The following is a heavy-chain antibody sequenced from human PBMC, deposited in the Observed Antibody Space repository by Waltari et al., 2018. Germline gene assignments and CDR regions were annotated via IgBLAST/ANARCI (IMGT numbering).Heavy chain of an antibody. Sequence: QVQLQESGPGLVKPSETLSLTCTVSGGSISSYYWSWIRQPAGKGLEWSGRIYTSGSTSYNPTLKSRVTMSVYTSKNQFSLKLSSVTAANTAVYYCARERREWELPLDYWGQGTLVTVSS. V-gene: IGHV4-4*07. CDR3: ARERREWELPLDY. J-gene: IGHJ4*02. CDR2: IYTSGST. CDR1: GGSISSYY. D-gene: IGHD1-26*01.